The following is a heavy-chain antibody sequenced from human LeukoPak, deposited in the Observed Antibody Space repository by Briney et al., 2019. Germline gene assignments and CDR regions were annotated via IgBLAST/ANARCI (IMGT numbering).Heavy chain of an antibody. Sequence: GESLKISCAASGYNFIAYWIGWVRQMPGKGLQWMGIIYPGDSNTRYSPSFQGQVTISADTSINTAYLQWSSLKASDTAVYYCARSSSYYDSSASPPRRHIWFDPWDQGTLVTVSS. CDR1: GYNFIAYW. J-gene: IGHJ5*02. V-gene: IGHV5-51*01. CDR2: IYPGDSNT. D-gene: IGHD3-22*01. CDR3: ARSSSYYDSSASPPRRHIWFDP.